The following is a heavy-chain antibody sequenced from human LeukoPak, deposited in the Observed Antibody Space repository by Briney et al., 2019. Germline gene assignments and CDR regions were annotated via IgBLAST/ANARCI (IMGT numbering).Heavy chain of an antibody. Sequence: ASVKLSCKASGYTFTDYYMHWVRQAPGQGREGMGWITPNSGGTNYAQKFQGRVTMSRATSISTAYMDLSRLRSDDTAVYYCARDLDSSGWSHFQHWGQGTLVTVSS. CDR2: ITPNSGGT. J-gene: IGHJ1*01. CDR3: ARDLDSSGWSHFQH. V-gene: IGHV1-2*02. CDR1: GYTFTDYY. D-gene: IGHD6-19*01.